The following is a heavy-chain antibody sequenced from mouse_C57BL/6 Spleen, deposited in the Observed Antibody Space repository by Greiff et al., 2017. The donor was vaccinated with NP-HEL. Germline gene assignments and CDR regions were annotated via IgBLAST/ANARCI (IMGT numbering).Heavy chain of an antibody. Sequence: DVQLVESGGGLVKPGGSLKLSCAASGFTFSSYTMSWVRQTPEKRLEWVATISGGGGNTYYPDSVKGRFTISRDNAKNTLYLQMSSLRSEDTALYYCARIGNYAMDYWGQGTSVTVSS. D-gene: IGHD4-1*01. J-gene: IGHJ4*01. CDR2: ISGGGGNT. V-gene: IGHV5-9*01. CDR3: ARIGNYAMDY. CDR1: GFTFSSYT.